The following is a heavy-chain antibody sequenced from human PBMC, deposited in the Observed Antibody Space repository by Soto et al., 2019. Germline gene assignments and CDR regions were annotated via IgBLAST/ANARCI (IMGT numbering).Heavy chain of an antibody. CDR2: INTDGSST. CDR1: GLTFSSFW. Sequence: EVQLVESGGGLAQPGGSLRLSCAVSGLTFSSFWMHWVRQAPGEGLVWVSRINTDGSSTSYADSVKGRFTISRDNAKNTLYLQMNSLRVEDTAMYYCAKRGVDTFGFAYWGRGALVTVSS. V-gene: IGHV3-74*01. D-gene: IGHD3-10*01. J-gene: IGHJ4*02. CDR3: AKRGVDTFGFAY.